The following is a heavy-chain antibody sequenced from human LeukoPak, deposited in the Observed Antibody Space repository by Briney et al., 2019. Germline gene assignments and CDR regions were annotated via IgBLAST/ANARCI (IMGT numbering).Heavy chain of an antibody. Sequence: ASVKVSCKASGYTFSNYGISWVRQAPGQGLEWMGWISAYNGNTNYAQKLQGRVTMTTDTSTSTAYMELRSLRSDDTAVYYCARDLHASYYYGSGSYATDYWGQGTLVTVSS. CDR1: GYTFSNYG. J-gene: IGHJ4*02. V-gene: IGHV1-18*01. D-gene: IGHD3-10*01. CDR3: ARDLHASYYYGSGSYATDY. CDR2: ISAYNGNT.